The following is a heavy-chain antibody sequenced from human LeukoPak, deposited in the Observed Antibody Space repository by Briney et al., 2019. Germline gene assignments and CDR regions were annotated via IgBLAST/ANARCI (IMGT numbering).Heavy chain of an antibody. CDR2: IRPFLGVA. V-gene: IGHV1-69*04. CDR1: GGPLNTYD. CDR3: ARGFRDSDWNSLIWFYP. Sequence: SVKVSREASGGPLNTYDINWVRPAPGQGLEWMGRIRPFLGVANYAQRFQARLTITADKSTTTAYMHLSSLTSEDTAVYYCARGFRDSDWNSLIWFYPWGQGTLVTVSS. D-gene: IGHD1-7*01. J-gene: IGHJ5*02.